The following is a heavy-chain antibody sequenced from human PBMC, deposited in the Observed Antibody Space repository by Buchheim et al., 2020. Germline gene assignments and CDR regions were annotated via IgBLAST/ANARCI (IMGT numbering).Heavy chain of an antibody. Sequence: QVQLVQSGAEVKKPGASVKVSCKASGYTFTGYYMHWVRQAPGQGLEWMGRINPNSGGTNYAPKFQGRVTMTRDTSIRTAYMELSRLRSDDTAVYYCARVPITIFGVVTYYFDYWGQGTL. J-gene: IGHJ4*02. CDR2: INPNSGGT. CDR3: ARVPITIFGVVTYYFDY. CDR1: GYTFTGYY. V-gene: IGHV1-2*06. D-gene: IGHD3-3*01.